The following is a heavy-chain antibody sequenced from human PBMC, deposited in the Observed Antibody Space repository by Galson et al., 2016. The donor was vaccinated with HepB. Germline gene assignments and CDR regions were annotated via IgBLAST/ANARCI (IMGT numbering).Heavy chain of an antibody. V-gene: IGHV4-59*11. D-gene: IGHD6-19*01. Sequence: SETLSLTCTVSGGSISSHYWSWIRQPPGKGLEWIGYIYYSGNTYYNPSLQSRVTISVDTSKKQYSLRLSSVTEADKAVYFCALDWGGAMAGPWGQGTLVTVSS. CDR2: IYYSGNT. CDR3: ALDWGGAMAGP. CDR1: GGSISSHY. J-gene: IGHJ5*02.